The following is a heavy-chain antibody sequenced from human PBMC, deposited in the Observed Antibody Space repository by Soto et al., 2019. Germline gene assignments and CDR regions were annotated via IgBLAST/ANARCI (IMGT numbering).Heavy chain of an antibody. CDR2: IYWDDDQ. J-gene: IGHJ3*01. V-gene: IGHV2-5*02. CDR3: AHAYGGTSWPNDAFDV. D-gene: IGHD2-2*01. CDR1: GFSLSTDGVG. Sequence: QITLKESGPTLVKPTQTLTLTCTFSGFSLSTDGVGVGWIRQPPGKALEWLALIYWDDDQRYSPSLKTRLTITTDTPKNQVVLTMTNMDPVDTATYYCAHAYGGTSWPNDAFDVWGQGTVVTVSS.